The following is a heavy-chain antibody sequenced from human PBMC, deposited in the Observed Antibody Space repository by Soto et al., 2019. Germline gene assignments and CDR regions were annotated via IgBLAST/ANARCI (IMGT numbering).Heavy chain of an antibody. CDR1: GFTFSSYV. Sequence: EVQLLESGGGLVQPGGSLRLSCAASGFTFSSYVMSWVRQAPGKGLEWVSAVSGSGGSTYYADSVKGRFTISRDNSKISLSLQRNSLSAEDTAVYYCAKARWGAGDRLFDSWGRGTLFTVAS. D-gene: IGHD3-16*01. CDR2: VSGSGGST. J-gene: IGHJ4*02. CDR3: AKARWGAGDRLFDS. V-gene: IGHV3-23*01.